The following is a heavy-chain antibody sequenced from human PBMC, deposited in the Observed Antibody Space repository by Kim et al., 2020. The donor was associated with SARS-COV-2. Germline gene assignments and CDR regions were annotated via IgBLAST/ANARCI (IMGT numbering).Heavy chain of an antibody. V-gene: IGHV3-11*05. Sequence: GGSLRLSCAASGFTFSDYYMSWIRQAPGKGLEWVSYISSSSSYTNYADSVKGRFTISRDNAKNSLYLQMNSLRAEDTAVYYCARVGAAVPTEYYYYGMDVWGQGTTVTVSS. CDR1: GFTFSDYY. J-gene: IGHJ6*02. D-gene: IGHD6-13*01. CDR3: ARVGAAVPTEYYYYGMDV. CDR2: ISSSSSYT.